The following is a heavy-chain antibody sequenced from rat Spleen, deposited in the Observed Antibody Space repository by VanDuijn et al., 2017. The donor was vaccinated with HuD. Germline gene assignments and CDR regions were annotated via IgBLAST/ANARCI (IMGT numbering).Heavy chain of an antibody. J-gene: IGHJ2*01. CDR3: ARRTTGLFDY. CDR1: GFTFSNYD. CDR2: ISYDGSST. V-gene: IGHV5-7*01. Sequence: EVQLVESGGGLVQPGRSLKLSCAASGFTFSNYDMAWVRQAPKKGLEWVASISYDGSSTNYRDSVKGRFTISRDNAKNTLYLQMDSLRSEDTATYYCARRTTGLFDYWGQGVMVTVSS. D-gene: IGHD4-1*01.